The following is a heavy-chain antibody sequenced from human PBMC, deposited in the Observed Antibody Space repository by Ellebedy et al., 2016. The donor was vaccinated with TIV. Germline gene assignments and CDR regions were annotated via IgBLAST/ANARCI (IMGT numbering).Heavy chain of an antibody. V-gene: IGHV3-23*01. CDR3: AKNWDYDILTGYDS. D-gene: IGHD3-9*01. CDR1: GFTFNLFA. CDR2: ISDSGDSK. J-gene: IGHJ5*02. Sequence: GGSLRLSXAASGFTFNLFAMSWVRQAPGKGLAWVSSISDSGDSKDYADSVKGRFTISRDNSENTVYLQMHSLRAEDTAFYYCAKNWDYDILTGYDSWGQGTLVTVSS.